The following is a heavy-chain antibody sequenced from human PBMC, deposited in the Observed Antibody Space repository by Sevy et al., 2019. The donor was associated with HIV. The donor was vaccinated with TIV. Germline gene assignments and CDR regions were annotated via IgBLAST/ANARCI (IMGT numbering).Heavy chain of an antibody. V-gene: IGHV4-38-2*01. CDR3: ARRGSIWYFYMDV. CDR2: IYHSGTT. D-gene: IGHD2-21*01. CDR1: GYSINSGYY. J-gene: IGHJ6*03. Sequence: SETLSLTCAVSGYSINSGYYWGWIRQPPGKGLEWIRSIYHSGTTYYNPSLNSRVTISVDTSKNQFSLKLSSVTAADTAVYYGARRGSIWYFYMDVWGKGTTVTVSS.